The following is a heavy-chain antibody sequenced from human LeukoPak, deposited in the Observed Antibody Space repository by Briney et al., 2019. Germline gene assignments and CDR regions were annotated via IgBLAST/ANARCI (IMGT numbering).Heavy chain of an antibody. CDR2: IYYSGGP. V-gene: IGHV4-59*01. CDR1: GGSISSYY. J-gene: IGHJ3*02. Sequence: PSETLSLTCTVSGGSISSYYWIWIRQPPGKGLEWIGSIYYSGGPYYNPSLKSRVTISVDTSKNQFSLKLSSVTAADTAMYYCATDRDNYYDSTGYTRPDGFDIWGQGIKVTVSS. D-gene: IGHD3-22*01. CDR3: ATDRDNYYDSTGYTRPDGFDI.